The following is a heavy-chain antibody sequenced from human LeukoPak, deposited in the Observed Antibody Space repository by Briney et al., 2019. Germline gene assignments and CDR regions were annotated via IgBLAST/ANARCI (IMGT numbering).Heavy chain of an antibody. J-gene: IGHJ4*02. CDR3: ARGGREVDY. V-gene: IGHV4-59*11. Sequence: SSETLSLTCTVSGGSISSHYWSWIRQPPGKGLEWIGYIYYSGSTNYNPSLKSRVTISVDTSKNQFSLKLSSVTAADTAVYYCARGGREVDYWGQGTLVTVSS. CDR1: GGSISSHY. D-gene: IGHD1-26*01. CDR2: IYYSGST.